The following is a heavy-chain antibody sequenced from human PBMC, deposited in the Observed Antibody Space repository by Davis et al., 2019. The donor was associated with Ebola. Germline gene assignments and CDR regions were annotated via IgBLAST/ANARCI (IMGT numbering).Heavy chain of an antibody. J-gene: IGHJ5*02. CDR3: ARTGLQNNWFDP. Sequence: PGGSLRLSCAASGFTFSTYGMHWVRQAPGKGLEWVAFIRYDGSNKYYADSVKGRFTISRDNSKNTVYLQMNSLRAEDTAVFYCARTGLQNNWFDPWGQGTLVTVSS. CDR1: GFTFSTYG. V-gene: IGHV3-30*02. D-gene: IGHD4-11*01. CDR2: IRYDGSNK.